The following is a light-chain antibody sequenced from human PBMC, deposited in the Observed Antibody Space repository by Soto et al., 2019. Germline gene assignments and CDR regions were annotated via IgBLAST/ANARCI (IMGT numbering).Light chain of an antibody. Sequence: DIQMTQSPSSLSASVGDRVTITCRASQGISIYLGWYQQKPGKVPELLIYAASTLRSGVPSRFSGSGSGTDFTLPISSLQPEDVVTYYCQKYNSAPFTFCPGTKVDIK. CDR2: AAS. CDR1: QGISIY. J-gene: IGKJ3*01. V-gene: IGKV1-27*01. CDR3: QKYNSAPFT.